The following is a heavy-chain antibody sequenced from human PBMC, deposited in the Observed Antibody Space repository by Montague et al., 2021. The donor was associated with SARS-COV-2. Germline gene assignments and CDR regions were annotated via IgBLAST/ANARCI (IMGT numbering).Heavy chain of an antibody. D-gene: IGHD1-26*01. Sequence: SETLSLTCAIYGGSFSNYYWSWIRQPPGKGLEWIGEVNHSGTTIYNPSVKSGVTISEDTSKNQFYLRWNSVTAADTAVYYCARGRRPVGVLSAGPAGGGFDIWGQGTMVTVSS. CDR1: GGSFSNYY. J-gene: IGHJ3*02. CDR2: VNHSGTT. V-gene: IGHV4-34*01. CDR3: ARGRRPVGVLSAGPAGGGFDI.